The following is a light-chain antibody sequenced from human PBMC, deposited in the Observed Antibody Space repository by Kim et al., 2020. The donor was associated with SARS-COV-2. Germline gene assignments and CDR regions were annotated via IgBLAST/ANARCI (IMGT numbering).Light chain of an antibody. J-gene: IGLJ7*01. CDR2: GKN. V-gene: IGLV3-19*01. CDR3: NSRDSSGNHAV. Sequence: ALGQTVRITCQGDSLRSYYASWYQQKPGQAPVIVIYGKNNRPSGSPDRFSGSSSGNTAYLTITGAQAEDEADYYCNSRDSSGNHAVFGGGTQLTVL. CDR1: SLRSYY.